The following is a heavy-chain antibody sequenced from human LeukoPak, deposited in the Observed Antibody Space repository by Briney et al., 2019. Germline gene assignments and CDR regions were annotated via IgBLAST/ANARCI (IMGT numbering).Heavy chain of an antibody. CDR1: GYTFTSYY. Sequence: ASVKVSCKASGYTFTSYYMHWVRQAPGQGLEWMGWMNPNSGNTGYAQKFQGRVTITRNTSISTAYMELSSLRSEDTAVYYCARGNSGSYYGPRDAFDIWGQGTMVTVSS. J-gene: IGHJ3*02. D-gene: IGHD1-26*01. CDR2: MNPNSGNT. CDR3: ARGNSGSYYGPRDAFDI. V-gene: IGHV1-8*03.